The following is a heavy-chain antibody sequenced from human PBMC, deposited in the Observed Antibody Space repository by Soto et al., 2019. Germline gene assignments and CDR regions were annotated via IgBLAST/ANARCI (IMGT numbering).Heavy chain of an antibody. D-gene: IGHD2-2*01. Sequence: PGGSLRLSCAASGFTFSSYGMHWVRQAPGKGLEWVAVIWYDGSNKYYADSVKGRFTISRDNSKNTLYLQMNSLRAEDTAVYYCARGAGCSSTSCYVRSYYMDVWGKGTTVTVSS. CDR2: IWYDGSNK. V-gene: IGHV3-33*01. J-gene: IGHJ6*03. CDR1: GFTFSSYG. CDR3: ARGAGCSSTSCYVRSYYMDV.